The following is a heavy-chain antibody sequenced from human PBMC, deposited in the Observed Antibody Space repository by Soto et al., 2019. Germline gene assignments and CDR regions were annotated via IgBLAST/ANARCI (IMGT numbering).Heavy chain of an antibody. CDR1: GGTFSSYA. J-gene: IGHJ6*02. V-gene: IGHV1-69*13. CDR3: ASPAKNYYDSSGYYQLYYYGMDV. Sequence: SVKVSCKASGGTFSSYAISWVRQAPGQGLEWMGGIIPIFGTANYAQKFQGRVTITADESTSTAYMELSSLRSEDTAVYYCASPAKNYYDSSGYYQLYYYGMDVWGQVTTVTV. CDR2: IIPIFGTA. D-gene: IGHD3-22*01.